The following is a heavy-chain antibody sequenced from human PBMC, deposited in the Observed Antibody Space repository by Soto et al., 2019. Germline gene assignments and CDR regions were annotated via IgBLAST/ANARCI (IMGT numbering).Heavy chain of an antibody. J-gene: IGHJ5*02. Sequence: QITLKESGPTLVKPTQTLTLTCTFSGFSLTTRGVGVGWIRQPPGKALECLALIYWDDDKRYSPSLQSRLSNTKDTSKNQVVLTMTNVDPVDTATYYCAHIPNYYQYDWFDPWGQGTLASVSS. CDR3: AHIPNYYQYDWFDP. CDR1: GFSLTTRGVG. D-gene: IGHD3-16*01. CDR2: IYWDDDK. V-gene: IGHV2-5*02.